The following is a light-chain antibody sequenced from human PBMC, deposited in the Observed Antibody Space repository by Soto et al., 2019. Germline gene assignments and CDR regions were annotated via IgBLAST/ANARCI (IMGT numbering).Light chain of an antibody. CDR3: QQSFGPPYT. J-gene: IGKJ2*01. CDR2: ETS. Sequence: DIPMTQSPSSLSASVGDRVTITCRASQSLGRRLTWYQQKAGEAPKLLIYETSNLQNGVPSRFSGSGSETDFTLTINSLQPEDFATYYCQQSFGPPYTFGQGTKLE. CDR1: QSLGRR. V-gene: IGKV1-39*01.